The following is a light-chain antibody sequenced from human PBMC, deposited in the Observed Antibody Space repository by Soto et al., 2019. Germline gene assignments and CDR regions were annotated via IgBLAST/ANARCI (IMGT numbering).Light chain of an antibody. J-gene: IGKJ1*01. CDR1: QSVTSTY. Sequence: EIVLTQFPGTLSLSPGERVTLSCRASQSVTSTYLAWYQQKPGQAPRLLIYGASSRATGIPDKFSGSGSGTDFTLTISRLEPEDFAVYYCQQYGSPWTFGQGTKVDIK. CDR2: GAS. CDR3: QQYGSPWT. V-gene: IGKV3-20*01.